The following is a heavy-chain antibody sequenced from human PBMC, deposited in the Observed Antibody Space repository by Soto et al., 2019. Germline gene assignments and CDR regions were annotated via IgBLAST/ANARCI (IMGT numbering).Heavy chain of an antibody. V-gene: IGHV3-21*01. Sequence: EVQLVESGGGLVKPGGSLRLSCAASGFTFSSYRMNWVRQAPGKGLEWVSSISSSSSYIYYADSVKGRFTISRDNAKNSLYLQMNSLRAEDTAVYYCARAGRSYFDYWGQGTLVTVSS. CDR3: ARAGRSYFDY. CDR1: GFTFSSYR. CDR2: ISSSSSYI. J-gene: IGHJ4*02.